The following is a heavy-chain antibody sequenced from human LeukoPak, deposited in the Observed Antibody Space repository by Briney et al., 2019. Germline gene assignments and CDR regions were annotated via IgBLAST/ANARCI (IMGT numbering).Heavy chain of an antibody. CDR2: ISYDGSNK. V-gene: IGHV3-30*03. CDR1: GFTFSSYG. Sequence: QPGRSLRLSCAASGFTFSSYGMHWVRQAPGKGLEWVAVISYDGSNKYYADSVKGRFTISRDNSKNTLYLQMNSLRAEDTAVYYCARDGASWTSAGTIGFDYWGQGTLVTVSS. CDR3: ARDGASWTSAGTIGFDY. D-gene: IGHD6-19*01. J-gene: IGHJ4*02.